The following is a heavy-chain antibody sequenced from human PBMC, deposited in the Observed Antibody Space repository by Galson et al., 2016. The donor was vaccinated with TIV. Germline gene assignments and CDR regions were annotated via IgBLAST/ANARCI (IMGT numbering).Heavy chain of an antibody. Sequence: LSLTCAVSSYSIGSGFFWGWIRQTPGKGLEWLATGHHSGITYYNPSLKSRVAISLDTSNNQFFPRLNSVTAADRAVYFCARHEGGAFDIWGQGTMVTVSS. J-gene: IGHJ3*02. CDR2: GHHSGIT. CDR1: SYSIGSGFF. CDR3: ARHEGGAFDI. V-gene: IGHV4-38-2*01.